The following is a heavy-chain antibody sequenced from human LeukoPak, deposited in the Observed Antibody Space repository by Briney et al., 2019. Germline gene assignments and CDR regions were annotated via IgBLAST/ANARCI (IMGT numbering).Heavy chain of an antibody. Sequence: PSETLSLTCTVSGGSISSGGYYWSWIRQHPGKGLEWIGYIYYSGSTYYNPSLKSRVTISVDTSKNQFSLKLSSVTAADTAVYYCARHSGPAASYLDYWGQGTLVTVSS. CDR2: IYYSGST. CDR1: GGSISSGGYY. CDR3: ARHSGPAASYLDY. J-gene: IGHJ4*02. D-gene: IGHD2-2*01. V-gene: IGHV4-39*01.